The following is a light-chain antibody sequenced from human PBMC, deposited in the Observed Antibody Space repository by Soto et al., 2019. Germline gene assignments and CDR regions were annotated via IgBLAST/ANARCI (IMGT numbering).Light chain of an antibody. CDR2: SAS. CDR1: QTVGTN. J-gene: IGKJ1*01. Sequence: EIVMTQSPATLSVSPGERVTLSCRASQTVGTNVAWYQQKPGQAPRLLIYSASTRATHIPARFSGSGSGTEFTLTISSLQSEDFVVYYCQQHSTWPTLTFGQGTRVGIK. CDR3: QQHSTWPTLT. V-gene: IGKV3-15*01.